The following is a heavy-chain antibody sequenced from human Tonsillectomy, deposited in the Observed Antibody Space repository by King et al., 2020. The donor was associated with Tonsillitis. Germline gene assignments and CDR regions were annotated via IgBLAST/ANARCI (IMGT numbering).Heavy chain of an antibody. CDR1: GVSISSRNW. V-gene: IGHV4-4*02. CDR3: ARVPFDYSSSSVVSDY. D-gene: IGHD6-6*01. Sequence: VQLQESGPGLVKPSGPLSLTCAVSGVSISSRNWWSWVRQPPGKGLEWLGEVYHIEIAKYNPSLKSPVTLSVDKSRNQFSLKLSSVTAADTAVYYCARVPFDYSSSSVVSDYWGQGILVTVSS. CDR2: VYHIEIA. J-gene: IGHJ4*02.